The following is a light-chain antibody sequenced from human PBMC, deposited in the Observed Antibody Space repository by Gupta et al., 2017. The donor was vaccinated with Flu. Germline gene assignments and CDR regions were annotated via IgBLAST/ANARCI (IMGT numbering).Light chain of an antibody. J-gene: IGKJ4*01. CDR2: DAS. CDR3: QQYDNLPSLT. V-gene: IGKV1-33*01. Sequence: DIQMTQSPSSLSASVGDRVTITCQASQDISNYLNWYQQKPGKAPKLLIYDASDLETGVPSRFSGSGSGTDFTLTISSRQPEDIATYYCQQYDNLPSLTFGGGTKVEIK. CDR1: QDISNY.